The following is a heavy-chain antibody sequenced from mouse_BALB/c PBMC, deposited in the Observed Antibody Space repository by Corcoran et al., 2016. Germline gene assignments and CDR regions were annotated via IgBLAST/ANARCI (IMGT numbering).Heavy chain of an antibody. V-gene: IGHV1S136*01. J-gene: IGHJ4*01. CDR1: GYPFTSYV. CDR3: SKRLSRKAMDH. CDR2: INTYNDGT. D-gene: IGHD1-2*01. Sequence: EVQLQQSGPELVKPGASVKMSCKASGYPFTSYVKLWVKQKPGQGVEWIGYINTYNDGTKYNAKFKGKATLTSDKTSSTAYMELSSRTSEDSAVYCCSKRLSRKAMDHLGQGTSVTLSS.